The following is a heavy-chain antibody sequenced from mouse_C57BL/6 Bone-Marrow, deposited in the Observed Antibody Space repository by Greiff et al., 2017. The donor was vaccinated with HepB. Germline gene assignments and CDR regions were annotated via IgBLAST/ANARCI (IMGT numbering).Heavy chain of an antibody. V-gene: IGHV2-2*01. CDR3: ANYYGSLLYAMDY. Sequence: QVQLKESGPGLVQPSQSLSITCTVSGFSLTSYGVHWVRQSPGKGLEWLGVIWSGGSTDYNAAFISRLSISKDNSKSQVFFKMNSLQADDTAIYYCANYYGSLLYAMDYWGQGTSVTVSS. D-gene: IGHD1-1*01. CDR1: GFSLTSYG. J-gene: IGHJ4*01. CDR2: IWSGGST.